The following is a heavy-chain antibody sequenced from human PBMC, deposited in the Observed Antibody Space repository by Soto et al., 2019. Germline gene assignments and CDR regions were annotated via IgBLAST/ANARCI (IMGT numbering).Heavy chain of an antibody. CDR1: GCTFSSYA. CDR2: IIPIFGTA. Sequence: SVKVSCKASGCTFSSYAISWVRQAPGQGLEWMGGIIPIFGTANYAQKFQGRVTITADESTSTAYMELSSLRPEDTAVYYCARDVGIAAAAFFDYWGQGTLVTVSS. CDR3: ARDVGIAAAAFFDY. D-gene: IGHD6-13*01. V-gene: IGHV1-69*13. J-gene: IGHJ4*02.